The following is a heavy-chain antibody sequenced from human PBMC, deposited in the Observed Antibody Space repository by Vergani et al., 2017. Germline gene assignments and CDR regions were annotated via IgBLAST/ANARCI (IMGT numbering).Heavy chain of an antibody. D-gene: IGHD3-22*01. CDR1: GFTFSSYG. J-gene: IGHJ1*01. CDR2: ISWDGGST. Sequence: VQLVESGGGVVQPGRSLRLSCAASGFTFSSYGMHWVRQAPGKGLEWVSLISWDGGSTYYADSVKGRFTISRDNSKNSLYLQMNSLRTEDTALYYCAKDXGDYYDSSGYYYHEYFQHWGQGTLVTVSS. CDR3: AKDXGDYYDSSGYYYHEYFQH. V-gene: IGHV3-43*01.